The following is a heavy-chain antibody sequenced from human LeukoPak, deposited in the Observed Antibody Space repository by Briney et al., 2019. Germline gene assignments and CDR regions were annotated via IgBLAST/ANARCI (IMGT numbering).Heavy chain of an antibody. D-gene: IGHD1-20*01. V-gene: IGHV4-61*02. CDR1: GDSISSGDYY. CDR2: IYTSGTI. CDR3: ARVLPITPYFDY. J-gene: IGHJ4*02. Sequence: PSQTLSLTCTVSGDSISSGDYYWSWIRQPAGTALEWIGRIYTSGTITYNPSLKSRVTMSVDTSKNQFSLKLSSVTAADTAVYYCARVLPITPYFDYWGQGTLVTVSS.